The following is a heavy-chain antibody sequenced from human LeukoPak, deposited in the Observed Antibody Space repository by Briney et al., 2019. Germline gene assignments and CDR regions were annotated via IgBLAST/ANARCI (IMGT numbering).Heavy chain of an antibody. V-gene: IGHV3-49*04. J-gene: IGHJ4*02. Sequence: GGSLRLSCAASGFTFSSYGISWVRQAPGKGLEGVGFIRSKAYGGTIEYAASVKGRFIISRDDSKSSAYLQMNSLKTEDTAVYYCIRGRVHLDYWGQGTLVTVSS. CDR2: IRSKAYGGTI. CDR3: IRGRVHLDY. CDR1: GFTFSSYG.